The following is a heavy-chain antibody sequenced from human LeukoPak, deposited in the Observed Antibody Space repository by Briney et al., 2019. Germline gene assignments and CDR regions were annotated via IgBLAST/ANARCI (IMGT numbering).Heavy chain of an antibody. J-gene: IGHJ4*02. D-gene: IGHD6-13*01. Sequence: GGSLRLSCAASGFTFSSYSMNWVRQAPGKGLELVSSISSGSSYIYYADSVKGRFTISRDNAKNSLYLQMNSLRAEDTAVYYRARDGGHSSSSDYWGQGTLVTVSS. CDR3: ARDGGHSSSSDY. CDR2: ISSGSSYI. V-gene: IGHV3-21*01. CDR1: GFTFSSYS.